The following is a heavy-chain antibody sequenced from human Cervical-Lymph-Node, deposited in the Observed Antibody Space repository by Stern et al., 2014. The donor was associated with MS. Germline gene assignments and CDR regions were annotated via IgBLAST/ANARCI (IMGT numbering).Heavy chain of an antibody. V-gene: IGHV7-4-1*02. CDR2: INTNTGNS. CDR1: GYTLTNYP. CDR3: ARDFVDTAMITRSDYLDS. Sequence: QVQLVESGSELKEPGASVKVSCKASGYTLTNYPMNWVRQAPGQGLEWMGWINTNTGNSTYAQGFTGRFVFSLDTSVSTAYLHISSLKAEDTAVCYCARDFVDTAMITRSDYLDSWGQGTLVTVSS. J-gene: IGHJ4*02. D-gene: IGHD5-18*01.